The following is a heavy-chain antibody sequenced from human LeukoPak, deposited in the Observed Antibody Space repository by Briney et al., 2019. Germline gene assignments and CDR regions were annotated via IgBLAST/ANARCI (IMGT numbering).Heavy chain of an antibody. D-gene: IGHD3-10*01. CDR2: IYYSGST. J-gene: IGHJ6*03. CDR3: ARARMVRGVIITRYYYMDV. V-gene: IGHV4-34*01. Sequence: SETLSLTCAVYGGSFSGYYWSWIRQPPGKGLEWIGSIYYSGSTYYNPSLKSRVTISVDTSKNQFSLKLSSVTAEDTAVYYCARARMVRGVIITRYYYMDVWGKGTTVTISS. CDR1: GGSFSGYY.